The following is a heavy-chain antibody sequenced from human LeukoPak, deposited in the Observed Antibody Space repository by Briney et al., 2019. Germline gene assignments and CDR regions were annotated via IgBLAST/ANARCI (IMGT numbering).Heavy chain of an antibody. J-gene: IGHJ4*02. V-gene: IGHV3-33*01. CDR1: GFTFSSYG. CDR2: IWYDGSNK. Sequence: SGRSLRLSCAASGFTFSSYGMHGVRQAPGKGLAWVAVIWYDGSNKYYADSVKGRFTISRDNSKNTLYLQMNSLRAEDTAVYYCARETLSSYDYLDYWGQGTLVTVSS. CDR3: ARETLSSYDYLDY. D-gene: IGHD5-12*01.